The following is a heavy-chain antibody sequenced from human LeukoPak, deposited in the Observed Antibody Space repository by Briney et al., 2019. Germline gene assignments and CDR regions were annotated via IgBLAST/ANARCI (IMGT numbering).Heavy chain of an antibody. CDR1: VFTLSSYA. V-gene: IGHV3-23*01. CDR3: AKDQFQIAVAGYFDH. D-gene: IGHD6-19*01. Sequence: PGGSLSLSCALSVFTLSSYAMYWVRQAPGRGLEWVSAISGSGGSTYYADSVKGRFTISRDNSKNTLYLQMNSLRAEDTAVYYCAKDQFQIAVAGYFDHWGQGTLVTVSS. CDR2: ISGSGGST. J-gene: IGHJ4*02.